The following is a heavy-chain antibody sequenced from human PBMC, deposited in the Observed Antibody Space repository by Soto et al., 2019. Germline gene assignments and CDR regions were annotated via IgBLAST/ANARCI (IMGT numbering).Heavy chain of an antibody. V-gene: IGHV3-7*01. CDR2: IKQDGSEE. CDR3: ARDISCPPGTSCSPAGMDV. D-gene: IGHD2-2*01. Sequence: GGSLRLSCAASGFTFSSFWMSWVRQAPGKGLEWVANIKQDGSEEYYVDSVKARFTISRDNAKNSLYLQMNSLRAEDTAVYYCARDISCPPGTSCSPAGMDVWGQGTTVTVSS. J-gene: IGHJ6*02. CDR1: GFTFSSFW.